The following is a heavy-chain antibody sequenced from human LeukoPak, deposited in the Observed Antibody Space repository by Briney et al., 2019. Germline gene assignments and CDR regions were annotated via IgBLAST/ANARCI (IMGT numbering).Heavy chain of an antibody. J-gene: IGHJ4*02. CDR2: ISAYNGNT. CDR1: GYTFTSYG. Sequence: GASVKVSCKASGYTFTSYGISWVRQAPGQGLEWMGWISAYNGNTNYAQKLQGRVTMTTDTSTSTAYMELRSLRSDDTAVYYCARGIRPYSYYYDSSGYYENWGQGTLVTVSS. D-gene: IGHD3-22*01. V-gene: IGHV1-18*01. CDR3: ARGIRPYSYYYDSSGYYEN.